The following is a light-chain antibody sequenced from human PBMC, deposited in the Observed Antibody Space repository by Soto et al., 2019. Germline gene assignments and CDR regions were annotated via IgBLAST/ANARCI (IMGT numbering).Light chain of an antibody. Sequence: QSALTQPASVSGSPGQSITISCTGTNGDVGSYDLVSWYQRYPGEAPKLIIYEVNKRPSGISNRFSGSKSGNTASLTISGLQAEDEAEYDCCSYAGSNSLIFGGGTKVNVL. CDR1: NGDVGSYDL. CDR3: CSYAGSNSLI. V-gene: IGLV2-23*02. CDR2: EVN. J-gene: IGLJ2*01.